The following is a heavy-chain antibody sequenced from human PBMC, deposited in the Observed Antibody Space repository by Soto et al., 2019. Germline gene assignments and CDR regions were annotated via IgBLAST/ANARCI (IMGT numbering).Heavy chain of an antibody. V-gene: IGHV3-74*01. Sequence: PGGSLRLSCAASGFTFSSYWMHWVRQAPGKGLVWVSRINSDGSSTSYADSVKGRFTISRDNAKNTLYLQMNSLRAEDTAVYYCARADGGYDTTNFDYWGQGTLVTVSS. CDR1: GFTFSSYW. D-gene: IGHD5-12*01. J-gene: IGHJ4*02. CDR2: INSDGSST. CDR3: ARADGGYDTTNFDY.